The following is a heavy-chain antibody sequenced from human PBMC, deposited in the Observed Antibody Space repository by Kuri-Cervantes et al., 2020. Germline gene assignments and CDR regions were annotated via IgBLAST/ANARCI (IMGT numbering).Heavy chain of an antibody. V-gene: IGHV3-23*01. CDR2: ISGSGGST. Sequence: GESLKISCAASGFAFSSYVLHWVRRAPGKGLEWVSAISGSGGSTYYADSVKGRFTISRDNSKNTLYLQMNSLRAEDTAVYYCAKDREAAAGTGFWFDPWGQGTLVTVSS. CDR1: GFAFSSYV. J-gene: IGHJ5*02. D-gene: IGHD6-13*01. CDR3: AKDREAAAGTGFWFDP.